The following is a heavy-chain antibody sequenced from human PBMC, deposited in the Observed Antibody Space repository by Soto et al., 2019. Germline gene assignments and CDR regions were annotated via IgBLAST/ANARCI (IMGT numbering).Heavy chain of an antibody. J-gene: IGHJ4*02. CDR2: IYYSGST. CDR3: ARNYGPGYTIDQ. D-gene: IGHD3-10*01. V-gene: IGHV4-59*08. CDR1: GGSISSYY. Sequence: SETLSLTCTVSGGSISSYYWSWIRQPPGKGLEWIGYIYYSGSTHYNPSLKSRVTISVDTSKNQFSLKLSSVTAADTAVYYCARNYGPGYTIDQWGQGTLVTVSS.